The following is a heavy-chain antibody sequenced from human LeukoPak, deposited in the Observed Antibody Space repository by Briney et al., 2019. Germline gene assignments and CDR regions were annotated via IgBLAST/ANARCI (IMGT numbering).Heavy chain of an antibody. CDR3: AREGIGAAGTFDY. CDR2: IYYSGST. Sequence: SETLSLTCTVSGGSISSSSYYWGWIRQPPGKGLEWIGSIYYSGSTYYNPSLKSRVTISVDTSKNQFSLKLSSVTAADTAVYYCAREGIGAAGTFDYWGQGTLVTVSS. J-gene: IGHJ4*02. CDR1: GGSISSSSYY. D-gene: IGHD6-13*01. V-gene: IGHV4-39*07.